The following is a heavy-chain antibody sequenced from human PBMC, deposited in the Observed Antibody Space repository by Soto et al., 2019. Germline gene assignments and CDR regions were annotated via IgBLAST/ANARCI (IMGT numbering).Heavy chain of an antibody. CDR3: AKDLLPNTVTTCGS. CDR2: ISSDGNNK. CDR1: GFTFDSHG. Sequence: QVQLVESGGGAVQPGRSLRLSCAASGFTFDSHGMHWVRQAPGKGLEWVAVISSDGNNKYYADSVKGRFTISRDNFNNMLYLQMGSLRAEDTAVYYCAKDLLPNTVTTCGSWGQGTVVTVSS. D-gene: IGHD4-17*01. J-gene: IGHJ5*02. V-gene: IGHV3-30*18.